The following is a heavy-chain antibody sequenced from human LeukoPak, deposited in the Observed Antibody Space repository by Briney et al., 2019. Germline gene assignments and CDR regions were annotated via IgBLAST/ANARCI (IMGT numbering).Heavy chain of an antibody. CDR2: INYSGST. V-gene: IGHV4-34*01. J-gene: IGHJ5*02. CDR3: ARTHFDSLGWFDP. Sequence: SETLSLTCAVYGGSFSGYYWSWIRQPPGKGLEWIGNINYSGSTYYNPSVKSRVTLSVDVSKNRFSLNLTSVTAADTALYFCARTHFDSLGWFDPWGQGIQVIVSS. CDR1: GGSFSGYY. D-gene: IGHD3-9*01.